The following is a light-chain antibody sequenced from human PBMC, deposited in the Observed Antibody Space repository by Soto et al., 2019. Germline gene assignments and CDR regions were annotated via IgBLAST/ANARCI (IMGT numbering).Light chain of an antibody. CDR2: WAS. CDR1: QSVLYSSNNKNY. V-gene: IGKV4-1*01. CDR3: QQYYSSPWT. J-gene: IGKJ1*01. Sequence: DIVMTQSPDSLAVSLGERATINCKSSQSVLYSSNNKNYLAWYQQKPGQPPKLLIYWASTRESGVTDRFSGSGSGTDFTLTISSLQAEDVAVYYCQQYYSSPWTFGQATKVEIK.